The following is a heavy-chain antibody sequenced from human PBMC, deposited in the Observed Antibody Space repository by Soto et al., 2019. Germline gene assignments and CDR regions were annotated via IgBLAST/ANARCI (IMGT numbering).Heavy chain of an antibody. CDR1: GDSVSSNSAA. J-gene: IGHJ6*02. D-gene: IGHD6-13*01. V-gene: IGHV6-1*01. CDR3: ARDRGYSSSWYVLGYYYYGMDV. Sequence: QVQLQQSGPGLVKPSQTLSLTCAISGDSVSSNSAAWNWIRQSPSRGLEWLGRTYYRSKWYNDYAVSVKSRITINPDTSKNQFSLQLNSVTPEDTAVYYCARDRGYSSSWYVLGYYYYGMDVWGQGTTVTVSS. CDR2: TYYRSKWYN.